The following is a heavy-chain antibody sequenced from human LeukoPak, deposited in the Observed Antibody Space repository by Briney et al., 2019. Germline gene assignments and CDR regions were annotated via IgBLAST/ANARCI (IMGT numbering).Heavy chain of an antibody. Sequence: TSETLSLTCTVSGGSISSSNYYWGWIRQPPGKGLEWIGSIFYSGSTYYNPSLKSRVTISVDTSKNQFSLKLSPVTAADTAVYYCARRGAAAGYFDYWGQGTLVTVSS. V-gene: IGHV4-39*01. CDR3: ARRGAAAGYFDY. CDR1: GGSISSSNYY. D-gene: IGHD6-13*01. CDR2: IFYSGST. J-gene: IGHJ4*02.